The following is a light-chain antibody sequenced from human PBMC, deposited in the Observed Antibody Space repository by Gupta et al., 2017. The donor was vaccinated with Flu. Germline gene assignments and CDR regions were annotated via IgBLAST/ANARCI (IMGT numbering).Light chain of an antibody. Sequence: EIVMTQSPDTLSVSPGERATLSCRASVIIYYNLAWYQQKPGQAPRLLKPGASTRASGIPARFIGSGSGTXFTLFIXSLQSEDFAVYYCQQYHTWPYTFGXGTKVEIK. CDR2: GAS. J-gene: IGKJ2*01. CDR3: QQYHTWPYT. CDR1: VIIYYN. V-gene: IGKV3-15*01.